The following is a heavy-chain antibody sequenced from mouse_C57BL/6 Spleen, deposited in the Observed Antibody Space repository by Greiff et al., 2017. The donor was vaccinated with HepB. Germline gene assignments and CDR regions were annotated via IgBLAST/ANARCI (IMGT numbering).Heavy chain of an antibody. CDR2: IHPNSGST. V-gene: IGHV1-64*01. CDR1: GYTFTSYW. Sequence: QVQLQQPGAELVKPGASVKLSCKASGYTFTSYWMHWVKQRPGQGLEWIGMIHPNSGSTNYNEKFKSKATLTVDKSSSTAYMQLSSLTSEDSAVYYCARPLRTWTLDYWGQGTTLTVSS. J-gene: IGHJ2*01. CDR3: ARPLRTWTLDY.